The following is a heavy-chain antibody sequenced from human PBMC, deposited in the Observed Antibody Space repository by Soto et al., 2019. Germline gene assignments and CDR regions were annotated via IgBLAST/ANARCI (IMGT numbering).Heavy chain of an antibody. Sequence: SETLSLPCSVYGASLSDNYCNWLRQPPGKGLEWIGEINHSGNTNYNPCLRRRVTISIDTSKNQLSLNLRSVSAADTAVYYCARGRGGFDAWGQGTPVTVSS. CDR1: GASLSDNY. J-gene: IGHJ5*02. CDR3: ARGRGGFDA. V-gene: IGHV4-34*01. CDR2: INHSGNT.